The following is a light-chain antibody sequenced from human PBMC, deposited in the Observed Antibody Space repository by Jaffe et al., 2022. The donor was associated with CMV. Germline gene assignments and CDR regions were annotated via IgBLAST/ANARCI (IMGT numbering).Light chain of an antibody. J-gene: IGLJ3*02. V-gene: IGLV3-1*01. CDR3: QAWDSSTGV. CDR1: KLGSKY. CDR2: QDS. Sequence: SYELTQPPSVAVSPGQTASITCSGDKLGSKYVYWYQQKFGQSPVLVIYQDSSRPSGIPERFSGSNSGNSATLTISGTQAMDEADYFCQAWDSSTGVFGGGTKLTV.